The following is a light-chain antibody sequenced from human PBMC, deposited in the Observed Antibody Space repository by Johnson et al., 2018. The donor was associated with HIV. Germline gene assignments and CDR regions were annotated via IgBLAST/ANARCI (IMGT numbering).Light chain of an antibody. V-gene: IGLV1-51*02. J-gene: IGLJ1*01. Sequence: QSVLTQPPSVSAAPGQKVTISCSGSSSNIGNNYVSWYQQLPGTAPKLLIYENNKRPSGIPDRFSGSKSGTSATLGITGLQTGDEADYYCGTWDSSLSAGRGVFGTGTKVTGL. CDR3: GTWDSSLSAGRGV. CDR2: ENN. CDR1: SSNIGNNY.